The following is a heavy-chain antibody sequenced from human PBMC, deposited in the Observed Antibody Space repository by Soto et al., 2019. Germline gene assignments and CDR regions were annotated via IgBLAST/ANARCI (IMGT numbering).Heavy chain of an antibody. CDR2: ISSSSSYI. V-gene: IGHV3-21*01. Sequence: PVGSLRLSCAASGFTFSSYSMNWVRQAPGKGLEWVSSISSSSSYIYYADSVKGRFTISRDNAKNSLYLQMNSLRAEDTAVYYCARESVPFPFDPWGQGTLVTVSS. J-gene: IGHJ5*02. CDR3: ARESVPFPFDP. CDR1: GFTFSSYS. D-gene: IGHD2-2*01.